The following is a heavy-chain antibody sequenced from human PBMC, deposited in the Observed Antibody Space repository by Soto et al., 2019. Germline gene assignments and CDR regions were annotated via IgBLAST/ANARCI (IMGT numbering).Heavy chain of an antibody. J-gene: IGHJ6*02. D-gene: IGHD2-2*01. CDR1: GFTVSSYA. CDR2: ISYDGSNK. CDR3: ARVYCRSTSCHYCYGMDV. V-gene: IGHV3-30-3*01. Sequence: GGSLRLSCGASGFTVSSYAMHWVRQAPGKGLEWVAVISYDGSNKYYAVSVKGRFIISRHNSKNTLYLQMNSLRSEDTAVYYCARVYCRSTSCHYCYGMDVWGQGTTVTVSS.